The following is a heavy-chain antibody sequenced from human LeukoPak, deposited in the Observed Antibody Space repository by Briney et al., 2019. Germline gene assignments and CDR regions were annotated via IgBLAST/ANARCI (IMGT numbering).Heavy chain of an antibody. J-gene: IGHJ4*02. CDR2: INPSGGST. CDR1: EYTFTSYY. D-gene: IGHD4-17*01. Sequence: ASVKLSCKASEYTFTSYYMHWVRQAPGQGLEWMGIINPSGGSTSYAQKFQGRVTMTRDTSTSTVYMELSSLRSEDTAVYYCARDNHSTDTDYWGQGTLVTVSS. CDR3: ARDNHSTDTDY. V-gene: IGHV1-46*01.